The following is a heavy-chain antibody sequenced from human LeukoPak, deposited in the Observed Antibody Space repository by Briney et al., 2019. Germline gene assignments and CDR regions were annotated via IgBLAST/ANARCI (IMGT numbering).Heavy chain of an antibody. J-gene: IGHJ3*02. CDR2: IIPILGIA. V-gene: IGHV1-69*04. D-gene: IGHD2-15*01. CDR1: GGTFSSYA. CDR3: ARVGDSYSSAFDI. Sequence: SVKVSCKASGGTFSSYAISWVRQAPGQGLEWMGRIIPILGIANYAQKFQGRVTITADKSTSTAYMELSSLRSEDTAVYYCARVGDSYSSAFDIWGQGTMVTVSS.